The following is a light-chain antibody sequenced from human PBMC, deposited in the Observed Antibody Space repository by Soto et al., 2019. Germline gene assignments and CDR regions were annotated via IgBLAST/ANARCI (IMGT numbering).Light chain of an antibody. V-gene: IGKV1-5*01. J-gene: IGKJ1*01. CDR3: QQYHSSSWT. CDR2: DAP. CDR1: QTISNW. Sequence: DLQMTQSPSTLSASVGDRVTISCRASQTISNWLAWYQQKPGKAPKLLIYDAPSLESGVPSRFSGSGSGTEFTLTISSLQPDDFATYYCQQYHSSSWTFGQGTKVDIK.